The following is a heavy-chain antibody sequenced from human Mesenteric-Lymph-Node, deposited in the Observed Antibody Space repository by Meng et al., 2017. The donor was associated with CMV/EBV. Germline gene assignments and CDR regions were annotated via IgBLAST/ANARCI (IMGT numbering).Heavy chain of an antibody. CDR2: INHSGSA. CDR1: GGSFSGYY. Sequence: VYGGSFSGYYWSWIRQHPGKGLEWIGEINHSGSANYNPSLKSRVTISIDTSNNQFSLKLNSVTAADTAVYYCARGGSSGWSDYFGFWGQGTLVTVSS. J-gene: IGHJ4*02. CDR3: ARGGSSGWSDYFGF. V-gene: IGHV4-34*01. D-gene: IGHD6-19*01.